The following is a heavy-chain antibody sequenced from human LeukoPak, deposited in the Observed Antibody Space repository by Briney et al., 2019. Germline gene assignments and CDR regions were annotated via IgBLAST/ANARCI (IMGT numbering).Heavy chain of an antibody. Sequence: GGSLRLSCAASGFTFSDYNMNWVRQAPGKGLEWVSSISSGGTYKYYADSVKGRFTISRDNAQNSLYLQMNSLRAEDSSVYYCARPTTVTTISDDAFDIWGQGTMVTVSS. V-gene: IGHV3-21*01. CDR2: ISSGGTYK. CDR1: GFTFSDYN. J-gene: IGHJ3*02. D-gene: IGHD4-17*01. CDR3: ARPTTVTTISDDAFDI.